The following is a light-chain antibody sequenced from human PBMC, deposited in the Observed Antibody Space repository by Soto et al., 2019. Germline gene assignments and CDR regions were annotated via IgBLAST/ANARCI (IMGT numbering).Light chain of an antibody. V-gene: IGKV3-11*01. Sequence: EIVLTQSPATLSLSPGERATLSCRASQTVSSNLAWYQQKPGQAPRLLIYDASNRATGIPARFSAGGSWTEFTLPSSRLEPEEFEVYYCQRGDTFGQGTRLEIK. CDR2: DAS. CDR1: QTVSSN. J-gene: IGKJ5*01. CDR3: QRGDT.